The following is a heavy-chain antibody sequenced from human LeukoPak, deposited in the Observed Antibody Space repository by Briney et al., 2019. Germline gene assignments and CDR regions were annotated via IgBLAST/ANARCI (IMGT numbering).Heavy chain of an antibody. D-gene: IGHD6-13*01. CDR1: GYSFTSYW. Sequence: GESLKISCKGSGYSFTSYWISWVRQMPGKGLEWMGRIDPSDSYTNYSPSFQGHVTISADKSISTAYLQWSSLKASDTAMYCCARHRIAAREPPYDMDVWGKGTTVTVSS. V-gene: IGHV5-10-1*01. CDR3: ARHRIAAREPPYDMDV. CDR2: IDPSDSYT. J-gene: IGHJ6*04.